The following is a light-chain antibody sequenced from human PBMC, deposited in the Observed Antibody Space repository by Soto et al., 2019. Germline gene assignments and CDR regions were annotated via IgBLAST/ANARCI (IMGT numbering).Light chain of an antibody. Sequence: EIVMTQSPATLSVSPGERATLSCRASQSVSSNLACYQQKPGQAPRLLIYGASTRASGIPARFSGSGSGTEFTLTLSSLQSEDFAVYYCQQYNNCPLTFGGGTKVEIK. CDR2: GAS. CDR1: QSVSSN. CDR3: QQYNNCPLT. J-gene: IGKJ4*01. V-gene: IGKV3-15*01.